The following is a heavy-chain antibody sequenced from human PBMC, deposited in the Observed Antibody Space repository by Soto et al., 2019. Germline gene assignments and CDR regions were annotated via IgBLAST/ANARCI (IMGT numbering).Heavy chain of an antibody. CDR3: AHKGGGDRILDY. D-gene: IGHD3-16*01. Sequence: QITLKESGPTLVKPTQTLTLTCTFSGFSLSTRGVGVGWIRQPPGKALEWLALIYWDGFKHYSPSLESRHTIREDTAKNQVVPTMTNMDPVDTATYYCAHKGGGDRILDYWGQGTLVTVSS. J-gene: IGHJ4*02. V-gene: IGHV2-5*02. CDR1: GFSLSTRGVG. CDR2: IYWDGFK.